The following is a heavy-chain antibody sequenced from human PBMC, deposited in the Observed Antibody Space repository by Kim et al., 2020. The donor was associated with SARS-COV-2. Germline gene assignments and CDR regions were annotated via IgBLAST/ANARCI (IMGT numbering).Heavy chain of an antibody. CDR1: GFTFSTYA. CDR3: TRDSPESKGDS. J-gene: IGHJ4*02. Sequence: GGSLRLSCAASGFTFSTYAMTWVRQAPGKGLEWVSAFSGSGTDSYYADSVKGRFTISRDNSKNTLYLQMNSLRAEDTAVYYCTRDSPESKGDSWGQGTLVTVSS. CDR2: FSGSGTDS. V-gene: IGHV3-23*01.